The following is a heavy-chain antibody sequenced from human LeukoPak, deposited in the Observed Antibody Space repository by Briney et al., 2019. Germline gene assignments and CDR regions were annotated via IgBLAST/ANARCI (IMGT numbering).Heavy chain of an antibody. D-gene: IGHD7-27*01. CDR1: GDSIRTYY. CDR3: ARSSLTGGWFDP. V-gene: IGHV4-59*01. Sequence: PSETLSLTCSVSGDSIRTYYWSWIRQPPGKGLERIGYIIDTGSTNYKPSLKTRLTMSVDVSKNQNSLKLSSVTAADTAVYYCARSSLTGGWFDPWGQGTLVTVSS. CDR2: IIDTGST. J-gene: IGHJ5*02.